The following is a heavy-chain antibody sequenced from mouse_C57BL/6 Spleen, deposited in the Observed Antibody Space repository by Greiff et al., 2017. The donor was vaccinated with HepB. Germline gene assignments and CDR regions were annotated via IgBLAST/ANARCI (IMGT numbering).Heavy chain of an antibody. J-gene: IGHJ2*01. V-gene: IGHV1-15*01. CDR1: GYTFTDYE. CDR2: IDPETGGT. Sequence: QVQLKESGAELVRPGASVTLSCKASGYTFTDYEMHWVKQTPVHGLEWIGAIDPETGGTAYNQKFKGKAILTADKSSSTAYMELRSLTSEDSAVYYCTRSGLRFDYWGQGTTLTVSS. CDR3: TRSGLRFDY. D-gene: IGHD3-1*01.